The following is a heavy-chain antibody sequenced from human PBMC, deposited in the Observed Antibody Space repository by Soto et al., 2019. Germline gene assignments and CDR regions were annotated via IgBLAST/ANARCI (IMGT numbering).Heavy chain of an antibody. D-gene: IGHD3-22*01. CDR2: INHSGST. CDR3: ARTGYYYKGDGFDY. CDR1: GGSFSGYY. J-gene: IGHJ4*02. V-gene: IGHV4-34*01. Sequence: SETLSLTCAVYGGSFSGYYWSWIRQPPGKGLEWIGEINHSGSTNYNPSLKSRVTISVDTSKNQFSLKLSSVTAADTAVYYCARTGYYYKGDGFDYWGQGTLVTVYS.